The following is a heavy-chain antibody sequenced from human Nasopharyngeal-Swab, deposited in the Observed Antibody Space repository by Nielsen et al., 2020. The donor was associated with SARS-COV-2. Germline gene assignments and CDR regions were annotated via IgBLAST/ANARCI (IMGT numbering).Heavy chain of an antibody. Sequence: ASVKVSCKASGYTFTSYAMNWVRQAPGQGLEWMGWINTNTGNPTYAQGFPGRFVFSLDTSVRTADLQISSLKAEDTAGFYCVREGSHILTGPSYYYGKDGWGQGNTGTGSS. CDR1: GYTFTSYA. V-gene: IGHV7-4-1*02. J-gene: IGHJ6*02. CDR3: VREGSHILTGPSYYYGKDG. D-gene: IGHD3-9*01. CDR2: INTNTGNP.